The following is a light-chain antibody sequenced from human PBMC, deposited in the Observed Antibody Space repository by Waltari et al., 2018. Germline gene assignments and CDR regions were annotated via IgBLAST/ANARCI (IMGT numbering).Light chain of an antibody. CDR2: GAS. V-gene: IGKV1-9*01. Sequence: IQLTQSPSSLSAPVGDGVTITCRASQAISNDLAWYQQKPGRAPSLLIYGASTLYNGVPSRFSGSGSGTDFSLTISSLQPEDSATYYCQQLNTYPVTFGQGTRLEI. CDR1: QAISND. CDR3: QQLNTYPVT. J-gene: IGKJ5*01.